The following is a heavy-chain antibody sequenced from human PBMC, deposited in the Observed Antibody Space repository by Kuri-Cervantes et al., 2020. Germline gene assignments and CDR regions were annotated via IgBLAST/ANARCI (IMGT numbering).Heavy chain of an antibody. V-gene: IGHV1-69*13. D-gene: IGHD4-11*01. CDR1: GYTFSSYA. CDR3: AKGLNDYSYFDY. CDR2: IIPIFGTA. J-gene: IGHJ4*02. Sequence: SVKVSCKASGYTFSSYAISWVRQAPGQGLEWMGGIIPIFGTANYAQKFQGRVTITADESTSTAYMELSSLRSEDTAVYYCAKGLNDYSYFDYWGQGTLVTVSS.